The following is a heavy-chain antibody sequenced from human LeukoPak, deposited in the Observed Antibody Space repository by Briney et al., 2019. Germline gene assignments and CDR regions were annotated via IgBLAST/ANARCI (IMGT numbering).Heavy chain of an antibody. V-gene: IGHV1-46*01. D-gene: IGHD1-26*01. CDR2: INPSGGTT. Sequence: DSVKVSCKASGYTFTSYYMHWVRQAPGQGLEWMGLINPSGGTTRYAQKFQGRVTMTRGLSTSTDYMELSSLRSDDTAVYFRARDNSVGDYAWWFDPWGQGTLVTVSS. J-gene: IGHJ5*02. CDR3: ARDNSVGDYAWWFDP. CDR1: GYTFTSYY.